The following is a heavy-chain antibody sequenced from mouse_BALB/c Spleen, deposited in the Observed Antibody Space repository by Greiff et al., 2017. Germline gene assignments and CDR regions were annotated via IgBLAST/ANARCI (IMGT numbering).Heavy chain of an antibody. Sequence: EVKLVESGGGLVKPGGSLKLSCAASGFTFSSYAMSWVRQTPEKRLEWVASISSGGSTYYPDSVKGRFTISRDKARNNLYLQMSSLRSDDTATYYCASDLSYYGSSYGYFDVWGAGTTVTVSS. CDR3: ASDLSYYGSSYGYFDV. CDR1: GFTFSSYA. V-gene: IGHV5-6-5*01. D-gene: IGHD1-1*01. CDR2: ISSGGST. J-gene: IGHJ1*01.